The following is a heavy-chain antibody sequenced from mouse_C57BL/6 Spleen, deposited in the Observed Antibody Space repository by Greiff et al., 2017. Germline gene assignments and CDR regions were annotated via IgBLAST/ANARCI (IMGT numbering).Heavy chain of an antibody. CDR3: ARAGGSSYLAWFAY. Sequence: EVQLQQSGPVLVKPGASVKMSCKASGYTFTDYYMNWVKQSHGKSLEWIGVINPYNGGTSYNQKFKGKATLTVDKSSSTAYMELNSLTSEDSAVYYCARAGGSSYLAWFAYWGQGTLVTVSA. CDR2: INPYNGGT. D-gene: IGHD1-1*01. V-gene: IGHV1-19*01. J-gene: IGHJ3*01. CDR1: GYTFTDYY.